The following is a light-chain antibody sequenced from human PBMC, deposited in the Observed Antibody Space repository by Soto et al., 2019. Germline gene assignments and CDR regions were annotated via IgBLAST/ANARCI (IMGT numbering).Light chain of an antibody. CDR1: QKVSSY. V-gene: IGKV3-11*01. CDR3: QLRDHCRFSTT. CDR2: DAS. Sequence: ERVLTHPPATMSLSPGDSTTLSCRASQKVSSYLAWYQQKPVQAPRLLINDASTRATGIPARFSGSGSGTDFTLTISSLELVDIAVYYCQLRDHCRFSTTSGQGTRLEFK. J-gene: IGKJ5*01.